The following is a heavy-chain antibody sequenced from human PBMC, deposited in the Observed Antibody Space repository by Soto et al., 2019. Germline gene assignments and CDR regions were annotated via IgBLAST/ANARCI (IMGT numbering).Heavy chain of an antibody. J-gene: IGHJ5*01. CDR3: ARGRWLDSNDFSIQYPSFDS. CDR1: GDSISSSY. V-gene: IGHV4-59*01. D-gene: IGHD3-22*01. Sequence: SETLSLTCTVSGDSISSSYWNWIRQPPGKGLEWIGYIYYSGSTNYNSSLKSRVTMSLDTFESQFSLKLTSMTAADTAIYYCARGRWLDSNDFSIQYPSFDSWGQGTLVTVSS. CDR2: IYYSGST.